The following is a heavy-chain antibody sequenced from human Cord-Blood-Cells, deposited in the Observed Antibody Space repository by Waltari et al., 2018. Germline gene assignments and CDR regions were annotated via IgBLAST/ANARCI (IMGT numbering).Heavy chain of an antibody. CDR2: IYYSGST. CDR1: GGPISSSSYS. J-gene: IGHJ3*02. Sequence: QLQLQESGPGLVKPSETLSLTCTVPGGPISSSSYSGGWIRQPPGKGLEWIGSIYYSGSTYYNPSLKSRVTISVDTSKNQFSLKLSSVTAADTAVYYCARGGGYDAFDIWGQGTMVTVSS. V-gene: IGHV4-39*07. D-gene: IGHD3-22*01. CDR3: ARGGGYDAFDI.